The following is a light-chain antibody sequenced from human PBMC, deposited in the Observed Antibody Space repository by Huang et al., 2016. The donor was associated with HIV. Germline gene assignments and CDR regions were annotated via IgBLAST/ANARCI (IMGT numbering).Light chain of an antibody. CDR1: QSVTRN. CDR3: QHYNNWPWWT. J-gene: IGKJ1*01. V-gene: IGKV3-15*01. CDR2: SAS. Sequence: EVVMTQSPAILSVSPGERATLSCRAIQSVTRNLAWYQQKPGQAPRLLIYSASTRATGIPARFSGSGSGTEFTLTISSLQSEDFAVYYCQHYNNWPWWTFGQGTKVEIK.